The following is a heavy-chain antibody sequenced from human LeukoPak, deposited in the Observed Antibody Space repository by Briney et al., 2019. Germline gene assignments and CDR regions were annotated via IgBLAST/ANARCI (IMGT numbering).Heavy chain of an antibody. CDR1: GYTFNTYW. D-gene: IGHD1-26*01. J-gene: IGHJ4*02. Sequence: GESLKISCEGSGYTFNTYWIGWVRPISGKGLEWMGLNYPGDSETRYRPFFQGQVTFSADRSITTANLQWSSLKASDTAIYYWAKQAVGHRTNCFDYWGQGTGVTVSS. CDR2: NYPGDSET. V-gene: IGHV5-51*01. CDR3: AKQAVGHRTNCFDY.